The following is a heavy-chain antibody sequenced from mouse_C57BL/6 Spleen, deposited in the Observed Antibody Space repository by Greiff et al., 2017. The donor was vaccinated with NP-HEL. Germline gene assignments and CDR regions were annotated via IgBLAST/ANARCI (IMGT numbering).Heavy chain of an antibody. CDR2: IYPGDGDT. CDR1: GYAFSSSW. D-gene: IGHD1-1*01. J-gene: IGHJ2*01. V-gene: IGHV1-82*01. Sequence: QVQLQQSGPELVKPGASVNISCKASGYAFSSSWMNWVKQRPGKGLEWIGRIYPGDGDTNYNGKFKGKATLTADKSSSTAYMQLSSLTSEDSAVYFCARSLDYGSSRWGQGTTLTVSS. CDR3: ARSLDYGSSR.